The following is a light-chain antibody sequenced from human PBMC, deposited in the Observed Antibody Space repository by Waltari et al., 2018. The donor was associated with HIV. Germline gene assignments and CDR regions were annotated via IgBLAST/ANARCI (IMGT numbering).Light chain of an antibody. CDR2: SVP. CDR1: GAEGVAFYD. Sequence: QSALTQPASVSGSPGQSLNIPCAGTGAEGVAFYDVAWYKKLPATVPQLTISSVPRGPSGVSDRVSGSKSGNTSSLTSSGLQAEDACYYYCSSYTTFNTSIFGGGTKLTVL. V-gene: IGLV2-14*03. J-gene: IGLJ2*01. CDR3: SSYTTFNTSI.